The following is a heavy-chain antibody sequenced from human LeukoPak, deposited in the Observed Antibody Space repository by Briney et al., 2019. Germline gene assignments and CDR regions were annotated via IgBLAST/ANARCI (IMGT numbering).Heavy chain of an antibody. CDR2: TNPSGGST. D-gene: IGHD7-27*01. J-gene: IGHJ6*02. Sequence: ASVKVPCKASGYTFTSYYMHWVRQAPGQGLEWMGITNPSGGSTSYAQKFQGRVTMTRDTSTSTVYMELSSLRSEDTAVYYCAREIRSLHWGSNYYYGMDVWGQGTTVTVSS. V-gene: IGHV1-46*01. CDR3: AREIRSLHWGSNYYYGMDV. CDR1: GYTFTSYY.